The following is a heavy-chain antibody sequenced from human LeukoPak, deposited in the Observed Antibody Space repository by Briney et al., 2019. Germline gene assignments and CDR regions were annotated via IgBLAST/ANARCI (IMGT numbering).Heavy chain of an antibody. CDR1: GFTFSDYY. D-gene: IGHD4-17*01. Sequence: GGSLRLSCAASGFTFSDYYMSWIRQAPGKGLEWVSYISSSGSTIYYADSVKGRSTISRDNAKNSLYLQMNSLRAEDTAVYYCAGQSTVTTESYWGQGTLVTVSS. J-gene: IGHJ4*02. CDR3: AGQSTVTTESY. CDR2: ISSSGSTI. V-gene: IGHV3-11*04.